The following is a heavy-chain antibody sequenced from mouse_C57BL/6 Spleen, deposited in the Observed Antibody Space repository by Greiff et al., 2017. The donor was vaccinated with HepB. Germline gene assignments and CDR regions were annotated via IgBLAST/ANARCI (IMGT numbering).Heavy chain of an antibody. D-gene: IGHD1-1*01. V-gene: IGHV3-8*01. CDR3: ARSEGWTGSSYYFDY. CDR1: GYSITSDY. Sequence: EVKLVESGPGLAKPSQTLSLTCSVTGYSITSDYWNWIRKFPGNKLEYMGYISYSGSTYYNPSLKSRISITRDTSKNQYYLQLNSVTTEDTATYYCARSEGWTGSSYYFDYWGQGTTLTVSS. CDR2: ISYSGST. J-gene: IGHJ2*01.